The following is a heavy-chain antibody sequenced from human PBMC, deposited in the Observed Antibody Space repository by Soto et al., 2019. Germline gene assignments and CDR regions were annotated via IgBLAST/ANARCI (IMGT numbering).Heavy chain of an antibody. CDR1: GGSISSGDYY. CDR2: IYYSGST. V-gene: IGHV4-30-4*01. Sequence: QVQLQESGPGLVKPSQTLSLTCTVSGGSISSGDYYWSWIRQPPGKGLEWIGYIYYSGSTYYNPCRSSRVTIPVDTSKNQSSLKLSSVTAADTAVYYCARGSYYYDRRGYYHYWGQGTLVTVSS. CDR3: ARGSYYYDRRGYYHY. D-gene: IGHD3-22*01. J-gene: IGHJ4*02.